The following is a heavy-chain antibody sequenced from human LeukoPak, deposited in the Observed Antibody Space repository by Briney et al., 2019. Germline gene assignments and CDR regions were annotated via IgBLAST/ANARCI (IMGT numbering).Heavy chain of an antibody. J-gene: IGHJ5*02. CDR1: GYTFTSYY. Sequence: ASVKVSCKASGYTFTSYYIHWVRQAPGQGLEWMGWINPNSGGTNYAQKFQGRVTMTRDTSISTAYMELSRLRSDDTAVYYCARDGGGDCCNWFDPWGQGTLVTVSS. CDR2: INPNSGGT. D-gene: IGHD2-21*02. V-gene: IGHV1-2*02. CDR3: ARDGGGDCCNWFDP.